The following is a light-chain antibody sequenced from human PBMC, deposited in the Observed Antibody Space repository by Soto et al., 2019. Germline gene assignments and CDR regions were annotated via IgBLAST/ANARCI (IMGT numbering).Light chain of an antibody. Sequence: QSALTQPRSVSGSPGQSVTISCTGTSCDVGGYNYVSWYQQNPGKAPKLMIYDVSKRPSGVPDRFSGSKSGNTASLTISGLQAEDEADYYCCSYAGSYTYVVCGGGTKLTVL. CDR3: CSYAGSYTYVV. J-gene: IGLJ2*01. CDR2: DVS. CDR1: SCDVGGYNY. V-gene: IGLV2-11*01.